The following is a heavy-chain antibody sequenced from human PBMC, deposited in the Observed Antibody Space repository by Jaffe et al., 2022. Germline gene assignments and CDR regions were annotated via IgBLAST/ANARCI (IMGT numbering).Heavy chain of an antibody. Sequence: EVQLVESGGGLVQPGRSLRLSCAASGFTFDDYAMHWVRQAPGKGLEWVSGISWNSGSIGYADSVKGRFTISRDNAKNSLYLQMNSLRAEDTALYYCAKDKGFTMVQGTDIWGQGTMVTVSS. CDR3: AKDKGFTMVQGTDI. D-gene: IGHD3-10*01. V-gene: IGHV3-9*01. CDR2: ISWNSGSI. CDR1: GFTFDDYA. J-gene: IGHJ3*02.